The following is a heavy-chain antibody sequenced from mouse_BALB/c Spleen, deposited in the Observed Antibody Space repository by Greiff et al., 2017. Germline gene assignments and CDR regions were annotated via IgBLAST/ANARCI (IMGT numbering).Heavy chain of an antibody. Sequence: VQLQQSGAELVKPGASVKLSCTASGFNIKDTYMHWVKQRPEQGLEWIGRIDPANGNTKYDPQFQGKANITADTSSNTAYLQLRSLTSEDTAFYYCAIYYCGKSYWGQGTTRTVSS. CDR1: GFNIKDTY. V-gene: IGHV14-3*02. CDR2: IDPANGNT. CDR3: AIYYCGKSY. D-gene: IGHD1-1*01. J-gene: IGHJ2*01.